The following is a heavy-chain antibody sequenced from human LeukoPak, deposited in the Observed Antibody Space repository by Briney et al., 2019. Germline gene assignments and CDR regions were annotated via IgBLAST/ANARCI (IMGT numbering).Heavy chain of an antibody. CDR2: IYYSGST. V-gene: IGHV4-30-4*07. D-gene: IGHD5-18*01. Sequence: PSETLSLTCGVSGGSISSGGYSWSWIRQPPGKGLEWIGYIYYSGSTYYNPSLKSRVTISVDTSKNQFSLKLSSVTAADTAVYYCARESGYSYGSFDYWGQGTLVTVSS. CDR3: ARESGYSYGSFDY. J-gene: IGHJ4*02. CDR1: GGSISSGGYS.